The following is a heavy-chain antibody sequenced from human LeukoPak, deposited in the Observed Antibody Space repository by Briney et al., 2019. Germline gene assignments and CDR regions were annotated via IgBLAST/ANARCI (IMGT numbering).Heavy chain of an antibody. J-gene: IGHJ6*02. D-gene: IGHD4-17*01. CDR3: ARSYGDSSGYYYGMDV. V-gene: IGHV1-46*01. CDR1: GYTFTNNY. CDR2: INPSSGST. Sequence: ASVKVSCKASGYTFTNNYIHWVRQAPGQGLEWMGIINPSSGSTSYAQKFQGRVTMTRDTPTSTVYMELSSLTSEDTAVYYCARSYGDSSGYYYGMDVWGQGTTVTVSS.